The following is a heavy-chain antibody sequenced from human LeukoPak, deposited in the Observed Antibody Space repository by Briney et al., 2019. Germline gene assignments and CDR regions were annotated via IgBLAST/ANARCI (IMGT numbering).Heavy chain of an antibody. J-gene: IGHJ4*02. CDR3: TTGDILTGFNFDY. CDR2: IKSKTDGGTT. CDR1: GFTFSNAW. D-gene: IGHD3-9*01. V-gene: IGHV3-15*01. Sequence: PGGSLRLSCAASGFTFSNAWMSWVRQAPGKGLEWVGRIKSKTDGGTTDYAAPVKGRFTISRDDSKNTLYLQMNSLKTEDTAVYYCTTGDILTGFNFDYWAREPWSPSPQ.